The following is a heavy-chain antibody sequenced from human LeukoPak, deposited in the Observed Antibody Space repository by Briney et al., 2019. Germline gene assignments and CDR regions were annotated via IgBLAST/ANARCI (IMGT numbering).Heavy chain of an antibody. CDR3: ARDPYYDFWSGYEYYFDY. CDR1: GGSISSSSYY. Sequence: SETLSLTCTVSGGSISSSSYYWSWIRQPAGKGLEWIGRIYTSGSTNYNPSLKSRVTMSVDTSKNQFSLKLSSVTAADTAVYYCARDPYYDFWSGYEYYFDYWGQGTLVTVSS. V-gene: IGHV4-61*02. D-gene: IGHD3-3*01. J-gene: IGHJ4*02. CDR2: IYTSGST.